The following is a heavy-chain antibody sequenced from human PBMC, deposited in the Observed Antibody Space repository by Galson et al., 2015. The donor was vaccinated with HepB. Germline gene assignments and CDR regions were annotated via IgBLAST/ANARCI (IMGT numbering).Heavy chain of an antibody. J-gene: IGHJ4*02. Sequence: SVKVSCKASGGTFSSYAISWVRQAPGQGLEWMGGIIPILGIANYAQKFQGRVTITADKSTSTAYMELSSLRSEDTAVYYCARGGWSLVVVPAASSYFDYWGQGTLVTVSS. CDR3: ARGGWSLVVVPAASSYFDY. D-gene: IGHD2-2*01. V-gene: IGHV1-69*10. CDR2: IIPILGIA. CDR1: GGTFSSYA.